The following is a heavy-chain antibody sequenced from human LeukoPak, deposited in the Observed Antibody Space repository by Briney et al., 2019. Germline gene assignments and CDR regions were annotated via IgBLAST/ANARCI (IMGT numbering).Heavy chain of an antibody. CDR3: ARTFASYYLSVLDY. CDR2: INPNSGST. CDR1: GYPFTGYY. J-gene: IGHJ4*02. D-gene: IGHD5-18*01. V-gene: IGHV1-2*02. Sequence: ASVKVSCKASGYPFTGYYIHWVRQAPGQGLEWMGWINPNSGSTNSAQKFQVRVTMTRDTSITAAYMELSSLRSDDTAVYYCARTFASYYLSVLDYWGQGTLVTVSS.